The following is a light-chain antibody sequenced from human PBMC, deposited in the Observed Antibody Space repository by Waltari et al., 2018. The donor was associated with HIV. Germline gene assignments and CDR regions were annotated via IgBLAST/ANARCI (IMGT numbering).Light chain of an antibody. CDR1: NIGSKG. CDR2: DDS. Sequence: SYVLTQPPSVSVAPGQPARITCGGNNIGSKGVHWYQQKPNQAPVLVVYDDSDRPSGIPDRFSGSNSWNTATLTISRVEAGDEADFYCQVWDSTTDLRVFGGGTKLTVL. V-gene: IGLV3-21*02. CDR3: QVWDSTTDLRV. J-gene: IGLJ2*01.